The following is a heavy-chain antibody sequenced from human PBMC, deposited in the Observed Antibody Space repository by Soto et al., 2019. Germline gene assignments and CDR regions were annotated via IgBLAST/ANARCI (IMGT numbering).Heavy chain of an antibody. Sequence: EVQLVESGGGLVQPGGALRLSCAASGFTFTDYNMNWVRQAPGQGLEWISFISGSSSTIYYADTVKGRFTISRDNANDSLYLQMISLRADDTAMYYCVRAECDTCYGFRHWGQGTLVTVSS. D-gene: IGHD2-2*01. CDR1: GFTFTDYN. CDR3: VRAECDTCYGFRH. J-gene: IGHJ1*01. CDR2: ISGSSSTI. V-gene: IGHV3-48*01.